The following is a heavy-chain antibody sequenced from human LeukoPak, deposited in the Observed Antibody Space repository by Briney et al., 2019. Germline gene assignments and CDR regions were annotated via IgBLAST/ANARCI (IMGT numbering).Heavy chain of an antibody. CDR3: ARDPLSSSSFDY. J-gene: IGHJ4*02. CDR1: GFTFDDYA. Sequence: GGSLRLSCAASGFTFDDYAMHWVRQAPGKVLEWVSGISWNSGSIGYADSVKGRFTISRDNAKNSLYLQMNSLRAEDTAVYYCARDPLSSSSFDYWGQGTLVTVSS. V-gene: IGHV3-9*01. CDR2: ISWNSGSI. D-gene: IGHD6-13*01.